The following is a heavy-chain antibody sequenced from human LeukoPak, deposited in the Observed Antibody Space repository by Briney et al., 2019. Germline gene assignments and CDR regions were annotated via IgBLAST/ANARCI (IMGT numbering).Heavy chain of an antibody. CDR3: ASTYYDSSGSLYYFDY. CDR2: INHSGST. Sequence: SETLSLTCAAYGGSFSGYYWSWIRQPPGKGLEWIGEINHSGSTNYNPSLKSRVTISVDTSKNQFSLKLSSVTAADTAVYYCASTYYDSSGSLYYFDYWGQGTLVTVSS. J-gene: IGHJ4*02. CDR1: GGSFSGYY. V-gene: IGHV4-34*01. D-gene: IGHD3-22*01.